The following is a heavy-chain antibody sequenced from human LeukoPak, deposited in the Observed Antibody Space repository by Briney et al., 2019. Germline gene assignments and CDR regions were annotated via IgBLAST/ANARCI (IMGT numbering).Heavy chain of an antibody. CDR1: GGSISSYY. D-gene: IGHD3-22*01. V-gene: IGHV4-59*01. CDR2: IYYSWNT. Sequence: SETLSLTCTVSGGSISSYYWSWIRQPPGRGLEWIGYIYYSWNTNYNPSLKSRVSISIDTSKNQFSLQLSSVTAADTAVYYCARDRDSSGLRDFDLWGRGTLVTVSA. CDR3: ARDRDSSGLRDFDL. J-gene: IGHJ2*01.